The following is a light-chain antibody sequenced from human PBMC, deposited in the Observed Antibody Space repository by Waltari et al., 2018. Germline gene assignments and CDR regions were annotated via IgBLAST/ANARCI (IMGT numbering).Light chain of an antibody. V-gene: IGKV3-15*01. Sequence: EIVMTQSPATLSVSPGERATLSCRASQSVSSNLAWYQPKPGQAPRLLIYGASTRATGIPARFSGSGSGTEFTLTISSLQSEDFAVYYCQQYNNWPYTFGLGTNLEIK. CDR2: GAS. CDR3: QQYNNWPYT. CDR1: QSVSSN. J-gene: IGKJ2*01.